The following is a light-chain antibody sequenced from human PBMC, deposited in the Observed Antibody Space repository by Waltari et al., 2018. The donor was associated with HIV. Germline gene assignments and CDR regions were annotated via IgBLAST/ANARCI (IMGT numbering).Light chain of an antibody. Sequence: QSALTQPASVSGSLGQSITISCIGTDTDIAIYNYISWSQHPPDGAPRLGVFTTNSRPLGMPVRFSGDKSGKTASLTITGLQADDEGIYYCSSYVSGGSLLFGGGTRVTVL. CDR1: DTDIAIYNY. J-gene: IGLJ3*02. CDR2: TTN. V-gene: IGLV2-14*01. CDR3: SSYVSGGSLL.